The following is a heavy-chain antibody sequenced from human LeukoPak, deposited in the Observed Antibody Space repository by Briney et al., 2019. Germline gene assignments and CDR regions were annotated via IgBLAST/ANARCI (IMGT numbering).Heavy chain of an antibody. V-gene: IGHV1-2*02. J-gene: IGHJ3*02. CDR3: VRESYGGNDI. CDR1: GYSFIGNY. D-gene: IGHD5-18*01. Sequence: ASVKVSCKASGYSFIGNYMHWVRQAPGQGLEWMGWINPNSGGTNDAQKFQGRVTMTRDTSISTAYMELSRLRSDDTAVYYCVRESYGGNDIWGQGTMVTVSS. CDR2: INPNSGGT.